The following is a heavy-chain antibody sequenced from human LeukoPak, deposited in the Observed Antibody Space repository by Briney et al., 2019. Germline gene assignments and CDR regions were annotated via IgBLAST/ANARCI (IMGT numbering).Heavy chain of an antibody. CDR1: GGSISSSSYY. V-gene: IGHV4-39*07. CDR3: ARDFSHYYDSSGYYHGRAFDI. CDR2: IYYSGST. J-gene: IGHJ3*02. D-gene: IGHD3-22*01. Sequence: SETLSLTCTVSGGSISSSSYYWGWIRQPPGKGLEWIGSIYYSGSTYYNPSLKSRVTISVDTSKNQFSLKLSSVTAADTAVYYCARDFSHYYDSSGYYHGRAFDIWGQGTMVTVSS.